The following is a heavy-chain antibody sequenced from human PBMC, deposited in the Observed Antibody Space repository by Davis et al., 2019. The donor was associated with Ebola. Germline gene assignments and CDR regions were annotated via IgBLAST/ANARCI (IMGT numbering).Heavy chain of an antibody. V-gene: IGHV3-73*01. J-gene: IGHJ5*02. CDR1: GFTFSGSA. CDR2: IRSKANSYAT. CDR3: TRQGAVTTLGWFDP. Sequence: GESLKISCAASGFTFSGSAMHWVRQASGKGLEWVGRIRSKANSYATAYAASVKGRFTISRDDSKNTAYLQMNSLKTEDTAVYYCTRQGAVTTLGWFDPWGQGTLVTVSS. D-gene: IGHD4-17*01.